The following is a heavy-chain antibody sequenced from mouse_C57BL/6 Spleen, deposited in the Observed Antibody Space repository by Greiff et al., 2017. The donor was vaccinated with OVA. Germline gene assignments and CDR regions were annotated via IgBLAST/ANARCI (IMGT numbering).Heavy chain of an antibody. Sequence: EVKVEESGGGLVKPGGSLKLSCAASGFTFSDYGMHWVRQAPEKGLEWVAYISSGSSTIYYADTVKGRFTISRDNAKNTLFLQMTSLRSEDTAMYYCARRGYSNLNYYAMDYWGQGTSVTVSS. CDR3: ARRGYSNLNYYAMDY. CDR1: GFTFSDYG. CDR2: ISSGSSTI. V-gene: IGHV5-17*01. D-gene: IGHD2-5*01. J-gene: IGHJ4*01.